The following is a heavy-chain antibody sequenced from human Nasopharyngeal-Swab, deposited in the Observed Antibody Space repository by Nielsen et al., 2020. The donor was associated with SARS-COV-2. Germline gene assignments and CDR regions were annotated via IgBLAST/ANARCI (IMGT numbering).Heavy chain of an antibody. V-gene: IGHV4-61*02. J-gene: IGHJ4*02. D-gene: IGHD3-22*01. CDR1: GGSISFGSYY. CDR3: ARLGDGSGHQRQADN. Sequence: SETLSLTCTVSGGSISFGSYYWIWIRQPAGKGLEWIGRIYSSGNTNYNPSLESRVTISIDTSKNQFSLKLSSVTAADTAVYFCARLGDGSGHQRQADNWGQGTLVTVSS. CDR2: IYSSGNT.